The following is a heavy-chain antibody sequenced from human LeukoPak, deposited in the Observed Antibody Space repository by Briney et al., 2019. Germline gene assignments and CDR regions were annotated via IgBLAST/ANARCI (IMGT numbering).Heavy chain of an antibody. V-gene: IGHV1-46*01. CDR1: GYTSTSYY. Sequence: GASVKVSCKASGYTSTSYYMHWVRQAPGQGLECMGIINPSGGSTNYAQKFQGRVTITRDTSTSTVYMELSSLRSEDTAVYYCARDNGMGGEYYFHYWGQGTLVTVSS. CDR2: INPSGGST. D-gene: IGHD5-24*01. J-gene: IGHJ4*02. CDR3: ARDNGMGGEYYFHY.